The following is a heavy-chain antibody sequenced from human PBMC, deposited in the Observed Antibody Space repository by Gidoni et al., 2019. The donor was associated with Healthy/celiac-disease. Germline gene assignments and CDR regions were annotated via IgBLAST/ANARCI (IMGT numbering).Heavy chain of an antibody. CDR1: GFNFDDYA. Sequence: EVQLVESGGGLVQPGRSLRLSCSSSGFNFDDYAMHWVRQAPGKGLEWVSGISWNSGSIGYADSVKGRFTISRDNAKNSLYLQMNSLRAEDTALYYCAKGNPITMVRGVIPYFDYWGQGTLVTVSS. CDR3: AKGNPITMVRGVIPYFDY. CDR2: ISWNSGSI. D-gene: IGHD3-10*01. J-gene: IGHJ4*02. V-gene: IGHV3-9*01.